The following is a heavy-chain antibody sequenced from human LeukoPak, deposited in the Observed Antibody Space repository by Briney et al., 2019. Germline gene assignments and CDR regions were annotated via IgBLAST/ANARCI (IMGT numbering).Heavy chain of an antibody. CDR1: GDTFTTYA. V-gene: IGHV1-3*03. J-gene: IGHJ4*02. CDR3: ARSAGDSFDY. D-gene: IGHD2-21*02. Sequence: ASVKASCKASGDTFTTYAMHWVRQAPGQRLEWMGWINAGNGNTKYSQEFQGRVTITRDTSANTAYMELSSLASEDMAVYYCARSAGDSFDYWGQGTLVTVSS. CDR2: INAGNGNT.